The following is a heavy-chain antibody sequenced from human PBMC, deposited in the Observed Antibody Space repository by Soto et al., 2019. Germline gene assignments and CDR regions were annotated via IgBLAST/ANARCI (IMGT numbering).Heavy chain of an antibody. CDR2: IWYDGSNK. Sequence: QVQLVESGGGVVQPGRSLRLSCAASGFTFSSYGMHWVRQAPGKGLEWVAIIWYDGSNKYYTDSVKGRFTISRDNSKNTLYLQMKSLRAEDMALYYCARAYCSGGSCDTYYFDYWGQGTLVTVSS. D-gene: IGHD2-15*01. V-gene: IGHV3-33*01. CDR3: ARAYCSGGSCDTYYFDY. CDR1: GFTFSSYG. J-gene: IGHJ4*02.